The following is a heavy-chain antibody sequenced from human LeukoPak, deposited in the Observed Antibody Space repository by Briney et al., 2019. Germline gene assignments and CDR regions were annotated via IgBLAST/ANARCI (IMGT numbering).Heavy chain of an antibody. Sequence: KPSETLSLTCTVSGGPISRYYWSWIRQPPGKGLEWIGHIYDSGITNYNPSLKSRVTISVDTSKNQFSLKLSSVTAADTAVYYCARVSGYCSGGACYSRRHFDHWGQGTLVTVSS. V-gene: IGHV4-59*01. J-gene: IGHJ4*02. CDR3: ARVSGYCSGGACYSRRHFDH. CDR2: IYDSGIT. CDR1: GGPISRYY. D-gene: IGHD2-15*01.